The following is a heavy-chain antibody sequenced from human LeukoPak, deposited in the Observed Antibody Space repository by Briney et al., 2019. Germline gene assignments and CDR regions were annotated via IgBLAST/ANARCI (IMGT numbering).Heavy chain of an antibody. V-gene: IGHV3-74*01. J-gene: IGHJ3*02. CDR2: INSDGSSI. D-gene: IGHD3-22*01. Sequence: GGSLRLSCAASGFTFSSYWMHWVRQTPGKGLMWVSRINSDGSSIGYADSVKGRFTISRDNAKNSLYLQMNSLRAEDTAVYYCARGTHYYNSSSYRNDGCDAFDIWGQGTMVTVSS. CDR1: GFTFSSYW. CDR3: ARGTHYYNSSSYRNDGCDAFDI.